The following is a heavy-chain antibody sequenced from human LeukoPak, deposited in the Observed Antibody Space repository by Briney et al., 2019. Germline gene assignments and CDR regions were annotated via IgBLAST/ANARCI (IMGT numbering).Heavy chain of an antibody. J-gene: IGHJ4*02. D-gene: IGHD4/OR15-4a*01. CDR1: GGSVSSGTYY. CDR2: IYYSGST. CDR3: ARDRSSGCGDY. Sequence: SETLSLTCTVSGGSVSSGTYYWSWIRQPPGKGLEWIGYIYYSGSTNYNPSLKSRVTISVDTSKNQFSLKLSSVTAADTAVYYCARDRSSGCGDYWGQGTLVTVSS. V-gene: IGHV4-61*01.